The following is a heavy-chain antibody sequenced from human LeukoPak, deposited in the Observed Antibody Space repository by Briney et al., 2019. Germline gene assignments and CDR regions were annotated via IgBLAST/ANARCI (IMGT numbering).Heavy chain of an antibody. CDR3: ARGGPRQNWFDP. CDR2: INPSGGST. V-gene: IGHV1-46*01. Sequence: ASVTVSCRASGYTFTSYYMHWVRQAPGQGLEWMGIINPSGGSTSYAQKFQGRVTMTRDTSTSTVYMELSSLRSEDTAVYYCARGGPRQNWFDPWGQGTLVTVSS. J-gene: IGHJ5*02. CDR1: GYTFTSYY.